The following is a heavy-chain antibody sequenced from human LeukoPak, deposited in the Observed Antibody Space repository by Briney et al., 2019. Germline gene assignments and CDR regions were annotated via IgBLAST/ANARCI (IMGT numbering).Heavy chain of an antibody. CDR3: ARLFNRMTTVTFDY. CDR1: GGSISGSSYY. V-gene: IGHV4-39*01. CDR2: IYYSGST. J-gene: IGHJ4*02. D-gene: IGHD4-17*01. Sequence: SETLSLTCTVSGGSISGSSYYWGWIRQPPGKGLEWIGSIYYSGSTYYNPSLKSRVTISVDTSKNQFSLKLSSVTAADTAVYYCARLFNRMTTVTFDYWGQGTLVTVSS.